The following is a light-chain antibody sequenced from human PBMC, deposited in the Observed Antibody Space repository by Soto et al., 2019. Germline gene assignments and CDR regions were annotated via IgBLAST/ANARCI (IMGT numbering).Light chain of an antibody. J-gene: IGKJ1*01. Sequence: EIVLTQSPDTVSLSPGERATLSCRASQTVTSGYLAWYQQKPGQAPRLLIYGVSTGVTGIPDRFSGSGSGTDFTLTISRLEPEDFAVYFCQQYNNWPPTWTFGQGTKVEIK. CDR1: QTVTSGY. CDR3: QQYNNWPPTWT. CDR2: GVS. V-gene: IGKV3-20*01.